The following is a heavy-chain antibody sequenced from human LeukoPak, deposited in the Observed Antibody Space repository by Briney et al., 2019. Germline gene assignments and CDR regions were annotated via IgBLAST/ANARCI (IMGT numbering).Heavy chain of an antibody. CDR3: ARDQYSGSYDDYYYYGMDV. Sequence: GGSLRLSCAASGFTFSSYSMNWVRQAPGKGLEWVSSISSSSYIYYADSVKGRFTISRDNAKNSLYLQMNSLRAEDTAVYYCARDQYSGSYDDYYYYGMDVWGQGTTVTVSS. J-gene: IGHJ6*02. CDR2: ISSSSYI. D-gene: IGHD1-26*01. V-gene: IGHV3-21*01. CDR1: GFTFSSYS.